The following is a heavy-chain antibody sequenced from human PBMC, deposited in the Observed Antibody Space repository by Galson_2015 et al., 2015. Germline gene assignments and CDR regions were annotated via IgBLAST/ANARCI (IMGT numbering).Heavy chain of an antibody. V-gene: IGHV3-21*01. CDR1: ELTFSSYY. Sequence: SLRLSCAASELTFSSYYMSWVRQAPGKGLEWVSSISSTTTYIYYADPVKGRFTISRDNAKNSLYLQMNSLGAEDTAVYYCARQILDYDFWSGYYPTNFDYWGQGTLVTVSS. D-gene: IGHD3-3*01. CDR2: ISSTTTYI. J-gene: IGHJ4*02. CDR3: ARQILDYDFWSGYYPTNFDY.